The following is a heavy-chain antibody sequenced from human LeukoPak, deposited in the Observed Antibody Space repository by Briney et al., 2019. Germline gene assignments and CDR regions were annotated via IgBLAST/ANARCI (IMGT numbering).Heavy chain of an antibody. V-gene: IGHV3-23*01. Sequence: GGSLRLSCAASGFTFSSYAVSWVRQAPGKGLEWVSAISGSGGSTYYADSVKGRFTISRDNSKNTLYLQMNSLRAEDTAVYYCAKDLGSYRYRGYFDYWGQGTLVTVSS. J-gene: IGHJ4*02. CDR1: GFTFSSYA. CDR2: ISGSGGST. CDR3: AKDLGSYRYRGYFDY. D-gene: IGHD3-16*02.